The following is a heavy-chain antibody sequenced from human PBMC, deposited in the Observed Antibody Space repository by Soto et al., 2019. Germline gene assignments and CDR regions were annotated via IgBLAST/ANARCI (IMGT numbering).Heavy chain of an antibody. Sequence: SETLSLTCAVYGGSFSGYYWSWIRQPPGKGLEWIGEINHSGSTNYNPSLKSRVTISVDTSKNQFSLKLSSVTAADTAVYYCARVHVITMIAVDAFDIWGQGTMVTVSS. CDR3: ARVHVITMIAVDAFDI. CDR2: INHSGST. D-gene: IGHD3-22*01. V-gene: IGHV4-34*01. J-gene: IGHJ3*02. CDR1: GGSFSGYY.